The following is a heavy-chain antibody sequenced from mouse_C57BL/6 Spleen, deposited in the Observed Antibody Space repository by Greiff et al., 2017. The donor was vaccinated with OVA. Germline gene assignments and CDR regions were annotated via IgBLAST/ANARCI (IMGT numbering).Heavy chain of an antibody. V-gene: IGHV1-59*01. J-gene: IGHJ2*01. CDR1: GYTFTSYW. Sequence: QVQLQQPGAELVRPGTSVKLSCKASGYTFTSYWMHWVKQRPGQGLEWIGVIDPSDSYTNYNQKFKGKATLTVDTSSSTAYMQLSSLTSEDSAVYYCARYYYGFDYWGQGTTLTVSS. CDR3: ARYYYGFDY. D-gene: IGHD1-1*01. CDR2: IDPSDSYT.